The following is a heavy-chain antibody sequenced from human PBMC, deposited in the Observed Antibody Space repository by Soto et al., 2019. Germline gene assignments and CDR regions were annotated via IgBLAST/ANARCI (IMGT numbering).Heavy chain of an antibody. CDR2: IRSKAYGGTT. Sequence: PGGSLRLSCTASGFTFGDYAMSWVRQAPGKGLEWVGFIRSKAYGGTTEYAASVKGRFTISRDDSKSIAYLQMNSLKTEDTAVYYCTRLVGAIHFDYWGQGTLVTVSS. CDR1: GFTFGDYA. V-gene: IGHV3-49*04. J-gene: IGHJ4*02. D-gene: IGHD1-26*01. CDR3: TRLVGAIHFDY.